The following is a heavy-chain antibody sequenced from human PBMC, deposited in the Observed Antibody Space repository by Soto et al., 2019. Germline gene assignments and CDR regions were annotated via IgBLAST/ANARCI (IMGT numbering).Heavy chain of an antibody. CDR2: INHSGST. V-gene: IGHV4-34*01. D-gene: IGHD3-10*01. J-gene: IGHJ6*02. Sequence: PSETLSLTCAVYGGSFSGYYWSWIRQPPGKGLEWIGEINHSGSTNYNPSLKSRVTISVDTSKNQFSLKLSSVTAADTAVYYCARGPYYYGSGSYYPPEDYYYGMDVWGQGTTVTVSS. CDR3: ARGPYYYGSGSYYPPEDYYYGMDV. CDR1: GGSFSGYY.